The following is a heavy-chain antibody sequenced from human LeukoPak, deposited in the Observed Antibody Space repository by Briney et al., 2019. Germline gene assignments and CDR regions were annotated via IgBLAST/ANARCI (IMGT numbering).Heavy chain of an antibody. CDR3: ARRDGSGRTKVYYFDY. D-gene: IGHD3-10*01. V-gene: IGHV1-18*01. CDR1: GYTFTSYG. J-gene: IGHJ4*02. CDR2: ISAYSGDT. Sequence: GASVKVSCKASGYTFTSYGFTWVRQAPGQGLEWMGWISAYSGDTNYAQKFQGRVTMTTDTSTSTAYMEVRSLRSDDTAVYYCARRDGSGRTKVYYFDYWGQGTLVTVSS.